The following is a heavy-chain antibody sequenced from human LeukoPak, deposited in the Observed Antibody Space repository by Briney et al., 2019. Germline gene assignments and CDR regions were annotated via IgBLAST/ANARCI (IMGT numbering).Heavy chain of an antibody. Sequence: PGGSLRLSCAASGFTFSSYGMHWVRQAPGKGLEWVAFIRYDGNSKYYADSVKGRLIISRDNSKNTLYLQMNSLRAEDTAVYYCAKDRAVLIGEAEYFQDWGQGTLVTVSS. CDR2: IRYDGNSK. CDR1: GFTFSSYG. D-gene: IGHD2-8*01. CDR3: AKDRAVLIGEAEYFQD. V-gene: IGHV3-30*02. J-gene: IGHJ1*01.